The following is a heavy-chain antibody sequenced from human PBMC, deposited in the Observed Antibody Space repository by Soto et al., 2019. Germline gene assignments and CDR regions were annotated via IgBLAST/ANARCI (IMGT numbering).Heavy chain of an antibody. CDR3: ASEVGGTGAFDY. V-gene: IGHV4-30-4*01. J-gene: IGHJ4*02. CDR1: GGSITSVNHY. Sequence: QVQLEQSGPGLVKPSQTLSLTCDISGGSITSVNHYWSWIRQSPGEGLEWIGYIFDSGTTHYNPSLKGRVTITGESSPTQFSLTIHSVTVAETAVYYCASEVGGTGAFDYWGRGTPVTVSS. CDR2: IFDSGTT. D-gene: IGHD1-26*01.